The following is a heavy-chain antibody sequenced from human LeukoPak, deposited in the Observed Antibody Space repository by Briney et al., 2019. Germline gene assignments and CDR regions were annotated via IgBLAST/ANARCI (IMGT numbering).Heavy chain of an antibody. CDR3: ARGCNYDFWSGHIYYYGMDV. CDR1: GGTFSSYA. CDR2: IIPIFGTA. D-gene: IGHD3-3*01. Sequence: ASVKVSCKASGGTFSSYAISWVRQAPGQGLEWMGGIIPIFGTANYAQKFQGRVTITADESTSTAYMELSSLRSGDTAVYYCARGCNYDFWSGHIYYYGMDVWGQGTTVTVSS. V-gene: IGHV1-69*01. J-gene: IGHJ6*02.